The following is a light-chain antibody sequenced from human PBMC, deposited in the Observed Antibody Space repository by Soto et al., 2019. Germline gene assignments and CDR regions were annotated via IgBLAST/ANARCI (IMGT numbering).Light chain of an antibody. CDR1: SGDIGTYNL. Sequence: QSALTQPASVSGSPGQSITVSCIGTSGDIGTYNLVSWYQQLPGTAPKLLIYSNNQRPSGVPDRFSGSKFGSSASLAISGLRSEDEADYYCAAWDDSLSGHVVFGGGTQLTVL. V-gene: IGLV1-47*02. CDR3: AAWDDSLSGHVV. J-gene: IGLJ2*01. CDR2: SNN.